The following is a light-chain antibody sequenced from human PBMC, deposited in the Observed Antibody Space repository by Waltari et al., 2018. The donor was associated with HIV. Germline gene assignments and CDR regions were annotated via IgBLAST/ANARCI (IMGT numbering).Light chain of an antibody. CDR1: QGVGSY. V-gene: IGKV1-9*01. CDR3: QQLKTYPLS. CDR2: SVS. J-gene: IGKJ4*01. Sequence: IQFTQSPSFLSASVGERLTPTCRATQGVGSYLAWYQQTPGKAPNLLIYSVSVLQTGVPSRFSGSGSGTEFTLTISGLQPEDFATYYCQQLKTYPLSFGGGTKVEIK.